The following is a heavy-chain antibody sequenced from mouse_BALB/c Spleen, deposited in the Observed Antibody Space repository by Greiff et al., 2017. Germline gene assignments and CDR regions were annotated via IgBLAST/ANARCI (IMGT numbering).Heavy chain of an antibody. Sequence: EVKLLESGAELVRSGASVKLSCTASGFNIKDYYMHWVKQRPEQGLEWIGWIDPENGDTEYAPKFQGKATMTADTSSNTAYLQLSSLTSEDTAVYYCNALDGYDVAYWGQGTLVTVSA. V-gene: IGHV14-4*02. CDR2: IDPENGDT. D-gene: IGHD2-2*01. CDR3: NALDGYDVAY. J-gene: IGHJ3*01. CDR1: GFNIKDYY.